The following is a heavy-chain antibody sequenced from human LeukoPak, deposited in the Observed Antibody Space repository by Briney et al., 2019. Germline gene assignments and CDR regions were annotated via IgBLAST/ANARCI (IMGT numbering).Heavy chain of an antibody. CDR3: ARDMLAVVQDYYYMDV. J-gene: IGHJ6*03. D-gene: IGHD2-15*01. CDR2: ISNGNNYI. V-gene: IGHV3-21*04. Sequence: PGGSLRLSCEGSGFVFSSYSMNWVRQAPGKGLEWVSSISNGNNYIYYADSVKGRFTISRDNAKNSLYLQMNSLRAEDTAVYYCARDMLAVVQDYYYMDVWGKGTTVTIS. CDR1: GFVFSSYS.